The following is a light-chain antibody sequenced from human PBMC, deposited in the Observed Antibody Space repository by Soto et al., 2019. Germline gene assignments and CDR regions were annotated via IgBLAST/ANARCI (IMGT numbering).Light chain of an antibody. CDR1: QSVLYSSNNRNN. V-gene: IGKV4-1*01. J-gene: IGKJ2*01. CDR3: QQYESTPPT. CDR2: WAS. Sequence: DIVMTQSPDSLAVSLGERATINCKSSQSVLYSSNNRNNLAWYQQRPGQPPKLLIYWASTRESGVPDRFSGSGSGTDFTLTITSPQAEDVAVYYCQQYESTPPTFGQGTKLEIK.